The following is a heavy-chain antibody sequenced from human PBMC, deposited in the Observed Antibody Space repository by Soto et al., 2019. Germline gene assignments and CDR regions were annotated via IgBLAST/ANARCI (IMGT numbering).Heavy chain of an antibody. CDR2: INHSGST. J-gene: IGHJ5*02. Sequence: QVQLQQWGAGLLKPSETLSLTCAVYGGSFSGYYWSWIRQPPGKGLEWIGEINHSGSTNYHPSLKVRVTISVDTSKNQFSMKLSSVTAADTAVYYCARYGAWVSGWYVGWFDPWGQGTLVTVSS. CDR3: ARYGAWVSGWYVGWFDP. CDR1: GGSFSGYY. D-gene: IGHD6-19*01. V-gene: IGHV4-34*01.